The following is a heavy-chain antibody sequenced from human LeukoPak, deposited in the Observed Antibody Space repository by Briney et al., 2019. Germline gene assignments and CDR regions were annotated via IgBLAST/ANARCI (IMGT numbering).Heavy chain of an antibody. CDR3: AREMGEGSSSWPYYHYYMDV. V-gene: IGHV4-61*02. D-gene: IGHD6-13*01. Sequence: SQTLSLTCTVSGGSISTGSYYWNWIRQPAGKGLGWIGRIYTSGSTNYNPSLKSRVTISVDTSKNQFSLKLSSVTAADTALYYCAREMGEGSSSWPYYHYYMDVWGKGTTVTISS. CDR2: IYTSGST. J-gene: IGHJ6*03. CDR1: GGSISTGSYY.